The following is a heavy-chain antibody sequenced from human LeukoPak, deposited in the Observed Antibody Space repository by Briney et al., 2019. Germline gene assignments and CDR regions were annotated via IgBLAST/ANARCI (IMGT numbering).Heavy chain of an antibody. CDR3: ARGTYGDY. V-gene: IGHV1-18*01. CDR2: IGAYNGNI. Sequence: ASVKVSRKASGYTFTTYGITWVRQAPGQGLEWMGWIGAYNGNIDYAQNLQGRVTVTTDTSASTAYMELRSLRSDDTAVYYCARGTYGDYWGQGTLVTVSS. D-gene: IGHD1-7*01. CDR1: GYTFTTYG. J-gene: IGHJ4*02.